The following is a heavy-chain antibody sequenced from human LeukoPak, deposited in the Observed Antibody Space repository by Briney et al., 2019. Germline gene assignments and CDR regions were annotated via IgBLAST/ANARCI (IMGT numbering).Heavy chain of an antibody. CDR3: AIYGYGPFDSFGYYG. J-gene: IGHJ4*02. V-gene: IGHV3-7*01. D-gene: IGHD3-22*01. Sequence: PGGSLRLSCVASGFPFGSYWLSWVRQAPGKGLEWVANIKKDGTEKYYVDSVRGRFTVSRDNAKNSLHLVMSSLGAEDTAVYYCAIYGYGPFDSFGYYGWGQGTLVTVSS. CDR1: GFPFGSYW. CDR2: IKKDGTEK.